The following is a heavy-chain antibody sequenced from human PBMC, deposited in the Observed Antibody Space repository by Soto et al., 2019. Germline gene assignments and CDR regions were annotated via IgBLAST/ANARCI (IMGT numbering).Heavy chain of an antibody. D-gene: IGHD4-17*01. Sequence: GGSLRLSCAASGFTFSSYAMHWVRQAPGKGLEWVAVISYDGSNKYYADSVKGRFTISRDNSKNTLYLQMNSLRAEDTAVYYCARSNGGPFDYWGQGTLVTVSS. J-gene: IGHJ4*02. CDR3: ARSNGGPFDY. CDR2: ISYDGSNK. V-gene: IGHV3-30-3*01. CDR1: GFTFSSYA.